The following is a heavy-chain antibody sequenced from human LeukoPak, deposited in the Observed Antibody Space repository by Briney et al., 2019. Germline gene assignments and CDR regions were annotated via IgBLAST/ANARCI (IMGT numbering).Heavy chain of an antibody. V-gene: IGHV1-18*01. CDR3: AGLYSSSLTNWFDP. J-gene: IGHJ5*02. Sequence: ASVKVSCKASGYTFTSYGISWVRQAPGQGLEWMGWISAYNGNTNYAQKLQGRVTMTTDTSTSTAYMELRSLRSDDTAVYYCAGLYSSSLTNWFDPWGQGTLVTVSS. CDR1: GYTFTSYG. CDR2: ISAYNGNT. D-gene: IGHD6-13*01.